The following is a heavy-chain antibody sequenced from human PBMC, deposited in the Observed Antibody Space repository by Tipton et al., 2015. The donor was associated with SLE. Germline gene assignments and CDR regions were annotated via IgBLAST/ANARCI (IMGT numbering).Heavy chain of an antibody. CDR3: AKTEQGTGSYYRLVFEI. V-gene: IGHV4-39*07. D-gene: IGHD3-10*01. CDR1: GGPISSKNYY. CDR2: IHYSGSN. Sequence: TLSLTCTVSGGPISSKNYYWGWIRQPPGKRLEWVGSIHYSGSNYDNPSFKSRVTISVDTSKNQFSLKLCSVTAADTAVYYCAKTEQGTGSYYRLVFEIWGQGSLVTVSS. J-gene: IGHJ4*02.